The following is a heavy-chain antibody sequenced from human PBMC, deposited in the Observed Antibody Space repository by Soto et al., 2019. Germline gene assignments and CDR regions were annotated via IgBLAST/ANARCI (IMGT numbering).Heavy chain of an antibody. D-gene: IGHD3-22*01. CDR2: IDAGNGNA. V-gene: IGHV1-3*01. Sequence: ASVNVSCKASGYTFTKYALHWVRQAPGQSLDWMGWIDAGNGNAKYSQRFQGRVTITRDTSATTTYMELSSLRSEDTAIYYCARDYYYDSSASIEIWGQGTMVTVSS. J-gene: IGHJ3*02. CDR3: ARDYYYDSSASIEI. CDR1: GYTFTKYA.